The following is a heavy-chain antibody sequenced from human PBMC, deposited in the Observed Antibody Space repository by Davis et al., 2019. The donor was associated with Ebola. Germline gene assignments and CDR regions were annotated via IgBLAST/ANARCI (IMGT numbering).Heavy chain of an antibody. D-gene: IGHD3-10*01. CDR2: IIPIFGTA. V-gene: IGHV1-69*13. CDR1: GGTFSSYA. Sequence: SVKVSCKASGGTFSSYAISWVRQAPGQGLEWMGGIIPIFGTANYAQKFQGRVTITADESTSTAYMELSSLRSEDTAVYYCARASGGYYYGSRSYQYYFDYWGQGTLVTVSS. J-gene: IGHJ4*02. CDR3: ARASGGYYYGSRSYQYYFDY.